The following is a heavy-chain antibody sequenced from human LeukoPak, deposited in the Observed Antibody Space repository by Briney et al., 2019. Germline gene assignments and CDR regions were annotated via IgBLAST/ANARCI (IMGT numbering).Heavy chain of an antibody. D-gene: IGHD6-6*01. J-gene: IGHJ4*02. CDR3: ARHPAYSSSSLGFDY. CDR2: IYPGDSDT. Sequence: GESLKISCKGSGYSFTSYWLGWVRPMPGKGLEWMGIIYPGDSDTRYSPSFQGQVTISADKSISTAYLQWSSLKASDTAMYYCARHPAYSSSSLGFDYWGQGTLVTVSS. CDR1: GYSFTSYW. V-gene: IGHV5-51*01.